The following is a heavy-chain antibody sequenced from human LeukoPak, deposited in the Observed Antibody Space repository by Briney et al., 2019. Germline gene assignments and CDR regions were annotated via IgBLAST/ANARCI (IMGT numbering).Heavy chain of an antibody. CDR3: ARRRDLYSGSYYPFDY. J-gene: IGHJ4*02. CDR1: GYRFTNYW. CDR2: IYPGDFET. Sequence: GESLKISCKGSGYRFTNYWIGWVRQMPGKGLEWMGIIYPGDFETRYSPSFQGQVTISADKSISTAYLQWSSLKASDTAMYYCARRRDLYSGSYYPFDYWGQGTLVTVSS. D-gene: IGHD1-26*01. V-gene: IGHV5-51*01.